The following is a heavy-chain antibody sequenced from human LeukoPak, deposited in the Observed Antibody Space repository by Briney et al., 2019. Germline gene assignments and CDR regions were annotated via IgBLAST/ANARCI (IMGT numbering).Heavy chain of an antibody. CDR3: ARRSTGYSFDY. Sequence: QTGGSLRLSCAASGLTFSSYAMSWVRQAPGKGLEWVSAIGGTGSSTYYADSVKGRFTISRDNAKNSLYLQMNSLRAEDTAVYYCARRSTGYSFDYWGQGTLVTVSS. D-gene: IGHD6-13*01. J-gene: IGHJ4*02. V-gene: IGHV3-23*01. CDR2: IGGTGSST. CDR1: GLTFSSYA.